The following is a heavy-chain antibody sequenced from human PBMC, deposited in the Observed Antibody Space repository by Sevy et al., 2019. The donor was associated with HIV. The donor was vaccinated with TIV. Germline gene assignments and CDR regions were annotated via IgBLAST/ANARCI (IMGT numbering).Heavy chain of an antibody. D-gene: IGHD6-19*01. CDR2: IKQGATEK. Sequence: GGSLRLSCVASGFTFSKHFMSWVRQAPGKGLEWVANIKQGATEKFYVDSVKGRFTISRDDAQNSLFLQMNSLRVEDTAVYYCARSSSVDGTPWGVFQIWGPGTMVTVSS. CDR3: ARSSSVDGTPWGVFQI. CDR1: GFTFSKHF. V-gene: IGHV3-7*01. J-gene: IGHJ3*02.